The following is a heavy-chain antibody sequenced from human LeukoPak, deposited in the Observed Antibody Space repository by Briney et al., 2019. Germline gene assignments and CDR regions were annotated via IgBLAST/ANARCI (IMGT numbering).Heavy chain of an antibody. D-gene: IGHD2-15*01. Sequence: GESLRISCKGSGYSFTSYWISGVRQMPGKGLEWMGRIDPSDSYTNYSPSFQGHVTISADKSISTAYLQWSSLKASHTAMYYCARQVEDIVVVVAATPHYGMDVWGKGNTVTVSS. CDR2: IDPSDSYT. V-gene: IGHV5-10-1*01. CDR1: GYSFTSYW. J-gene: IGHJ6*04. CDR3: ARQVEDIVVVVAATPHYGMDV.